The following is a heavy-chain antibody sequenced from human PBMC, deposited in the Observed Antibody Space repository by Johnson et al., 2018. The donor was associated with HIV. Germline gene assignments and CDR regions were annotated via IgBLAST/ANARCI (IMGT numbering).Heavy chain of an antibody. CDR3: ASDYGDYDHAFDS. D-gene: IGHD4-17*01. V-gene: IGHV3-11*04. CDR1: GFSFSDYF. J-gene: IGHJ3*02. CDR2: ISRGGSSASVI. Sequence: QVQLVESGGGLVKPGGSLRLSCAASGFSFSDYFVSWIRQAPGKGLEWVSYISRGGSSASVIYYADSVKGRFTISRENAKNSVYLQMNSLRSDETAVYYGASDYGDYDHAFDSWGEGTMVTVSS.